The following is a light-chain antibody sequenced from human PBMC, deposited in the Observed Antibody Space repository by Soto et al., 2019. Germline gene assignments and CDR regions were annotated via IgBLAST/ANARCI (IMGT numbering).Light chain of an antibody. CDR3: QQYGSSSWT. CDR2: GAS. V-gene: IGKV3-20*01. J-gene: IGKJ1*01. Sequence: EIVLTKSPGTLSLSPGKRATLSCRASQSISSSYLAWYQQRPGQAPRLLIYGASSRATGIPDRFSGRGSGTEFTLTISRLEPEDFAVYYCQQYGSSSWTFGQGTKV. CDR1: QSISSSY.